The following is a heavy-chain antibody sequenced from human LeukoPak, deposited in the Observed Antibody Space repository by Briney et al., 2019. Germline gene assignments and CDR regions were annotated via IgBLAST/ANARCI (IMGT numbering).Heavy chain of an antibody. Sequence: GGSLRLSCAASGFTYSSYGMHWVRQAPGKGLEWVAVIWYGGSNKYYADSVKGRFTISRDNSKNTLYLQMNSLRAEDTAVYYCARGQYYDSSGYPLGGDAFDIWGQGTMVTVSS. CDR2: IWYGGSNK. V-gene: IGHV3-33*01. CDR3: ARGQYYDSSGYPLGGDAFDI. D-gene: IGHD3-22*01. J-gene: IGHJ3*02. CDR1: GFTYSSYG.